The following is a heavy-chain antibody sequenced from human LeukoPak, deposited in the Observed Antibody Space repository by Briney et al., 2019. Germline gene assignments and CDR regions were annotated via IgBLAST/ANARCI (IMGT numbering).Heavy chain of an antibody. J-gene: IGHJ4*02. Sequence: ASVKVSCKVFGYTLTELSMHWVRQAPGKGLEWMGGFEPEDDGTIFAQKFQGRVTMTEDTSTDTAYVELSSLRSEDTAVYYCATVRRGYSGYDSYFFDYWGQGTLVTVSS. V-gene: IGHV1-24*01. D-gene: IGHD5-12*01. CDR3: ATVRRGYSGYDSYFFDY. CDR1: GYTLTELS. CDR2: FEPEDDGT.